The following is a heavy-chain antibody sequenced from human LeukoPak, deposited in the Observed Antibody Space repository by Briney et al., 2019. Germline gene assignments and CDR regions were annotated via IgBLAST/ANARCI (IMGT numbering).Heavy chain of an antibody. CDR2: IRSKAYGGTT. Sequence: GGSLRLSCTASGFTFGDYAMSWVRQAPGKGLEWVGFIRSKAYGGTTEYAASVKGRFTISRDDSKSIVYLQMNSLKTEDTGVYYCSRAQLGIRYWGQGTLVIVSS. CDR3: SRAQLGIRY. V-gene: IGHV3-49*04. J-gene: IGHJ4*02. D-gene: IGHD7-27*01. CDR1: GFTFGDYA.